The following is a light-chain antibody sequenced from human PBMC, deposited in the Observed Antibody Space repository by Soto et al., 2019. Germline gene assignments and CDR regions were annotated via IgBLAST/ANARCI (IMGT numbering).Light chain of an antibody. Sequence: EIVMTQSPATLSVSPGERATLSCRASQSVGSNLAWYQQKPGQAPRLLIYGASTRSTGIPARFSGSGSGTEXXXXXXXXXSEDXAIXXXXXXXNWPPDRTFGQGTKVEIK. J-gene: IGKJ1*01. CDR3: XXXXNWPPDRT. CDR2: GAS. CDR1: QSVGSN. V-gene: IGKV3-15*01.